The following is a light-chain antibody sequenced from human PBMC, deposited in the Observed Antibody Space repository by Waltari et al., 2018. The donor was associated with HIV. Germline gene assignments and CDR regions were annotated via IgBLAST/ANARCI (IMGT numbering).Light chain of an antibody. J-gene: IGLJ2*01. V-gene: IGLV2-8*01. Sequence: QSALTQPPPASGSPGQSVTISCTGTSSDVGGYKFVPWYQQHPGKAPKLMIYEVNKRPSGVPDRFSGSKSGNTASLTVSGLQAEDEADYYCSSYAGSNNFKVFGGGTKLTVL. CDR1: SSDVGGYKF. CDR2: EVN. CDR3: SSYAGSNNFKV.